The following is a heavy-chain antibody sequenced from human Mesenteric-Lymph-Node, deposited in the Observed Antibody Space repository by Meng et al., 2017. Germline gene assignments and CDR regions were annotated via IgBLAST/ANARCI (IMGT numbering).Heavy chain of an antibody. D-gene: IGHD6-13*01. V-gene: IGHV3-23*01. Sequence: GESLKISCAASGFSFSNYPMTWVRQTPGEGLEWVSSISNTGAATEYADSVKGRFTISRDNSLNTLYLQMSSLRDEDAAIYYCAKGQAATGTRYFTHWGQGTLVTVSS. CDR3: AKGQAATGTRYFTH. CDR1: GFSFSNYP. J-gene: IGHJ4*02. CDR2: ISNTGAAT.